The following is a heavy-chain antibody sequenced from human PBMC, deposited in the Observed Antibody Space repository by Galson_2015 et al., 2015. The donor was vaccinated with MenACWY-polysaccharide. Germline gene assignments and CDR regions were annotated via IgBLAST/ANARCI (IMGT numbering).Heavy chain of an antibody. CDR2: IGSDGNNR. J-gene: IGHJ4*02. V-gene: IGHV3-23*01. D-gene: IGHD6-19*01. Sequence: SLRLSCAASGFTFATPAMTWVRQAPGKGLEWVSSIGSDGNNRYHADSVKGRFTISRDNSKNTLYLQMNSLTADDTAVYFCAKDSDYTTGWYSADYWGQGTLVTVSS. CDR3: AKDSDYTTGWYSADY. CDR1: GFTFATPA.